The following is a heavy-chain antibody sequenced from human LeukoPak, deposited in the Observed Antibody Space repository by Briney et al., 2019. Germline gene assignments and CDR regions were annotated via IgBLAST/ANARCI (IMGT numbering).Heavy chain of an antibody. V-gene: IGHV3-30*18. J-gene: IGHJ4*02. CDR3: AKELRGYSYGEH. D-gene: IGHD5-18*01. CDR2: VSFDGSKK. Sequence: GGSLRLSCAASGFTFNNYGMHWFRQAPGKGLEWMAVVSFDGSKKFYGDSVKGRFTISRDSSKDTLSLQMNSLRAEDTAVYYCAKELRGYSYGEHWGQGTLVTVSS. CDR1: GFTFNNYG.